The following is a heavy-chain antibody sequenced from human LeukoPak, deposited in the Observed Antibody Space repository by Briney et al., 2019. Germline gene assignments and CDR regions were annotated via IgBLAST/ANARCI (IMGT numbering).Heavy chain of an antibody. CDR3: ASGSGSYGGYDY. J-gene: IGHJ4*02. V-gene: IGHV1-69*02. Sequence: SVKVSCKASGYTFTSYYMHWVRQAPGQGLEWMGRIIPILGIANYAQKFQGRVTITADKSTSTAYMELSSLRSEDTAVYYCASGSGSYGGYDYWGQGTLVTVSS. CDR1: GYTFTSYY. D-gene: IGHD1-26*01. CDR2: IIPILGIA.